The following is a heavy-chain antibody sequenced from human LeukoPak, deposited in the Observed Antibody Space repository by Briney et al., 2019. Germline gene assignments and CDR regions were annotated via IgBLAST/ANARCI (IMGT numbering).Heavy chain of an antibody. CDR1: GGSITGYY. CDR2: VYSSGVG. V-gene: IGHV4-4*07. D-gene: IGHD3-22*01. CDR3: AREEFLHEIDSSGYFVY. J-gene: IGHJ4*02. Sequence: SETLSLTCTVSGGSITGYYWNWIRQPAGQGLEWLGRVYSSGVGNYNPSLTSRVTMSVDTSKTQFSLKLTSLTAADTAVYYCAREEFLHEIDSSGYFVYWGQGTLVTVSS.